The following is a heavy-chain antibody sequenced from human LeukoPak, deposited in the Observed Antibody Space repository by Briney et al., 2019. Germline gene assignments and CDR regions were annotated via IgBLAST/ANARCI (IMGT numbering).Heavy chain of an antibody. CDR1: GFTFSTYG. CDR2: MLFDGSDE. J-gene: IGHJ6*03. V-gene: IGHV3-33*01. CDR3: AREHSDCSPYYMDV. Sequence: GRSLRLSCAASGFTFSTYGMHWVRQAPGKGLEWVALMLFDGSDENYADSVKGRFTISRDNFKNTLYLQMNSLRAEDTAVYYCAREHSDCSPYYMDVWGKGATVTVSS. D-gene: IGHD3-3*01.